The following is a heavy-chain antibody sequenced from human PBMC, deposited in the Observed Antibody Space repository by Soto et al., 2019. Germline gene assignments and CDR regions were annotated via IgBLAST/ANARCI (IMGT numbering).Heavy chain of an antibody. Sequence: GGSLRLSCVASGFTFSSFEMKWVRQAPGKGLEWLSYISTSGSNIFYADCVKGRFTVSRDNVKNALYLQMNSLRAEDTAVYYCAREYCSTGARGGYFAFRTQGTLVTVSS. J-gene: IGHJ4*02. CDR3: AREYCSTGARGGYFAF. V-gene: IGHV3-48*03. D-gene: IGHD2-2*01. CDR2: ISTSGSNI. CDR1: GFTFSSFE.